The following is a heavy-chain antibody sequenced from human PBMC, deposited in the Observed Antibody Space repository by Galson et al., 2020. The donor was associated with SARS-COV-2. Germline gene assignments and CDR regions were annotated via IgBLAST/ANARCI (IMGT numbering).Heavy chain of an antibody. CDR2: IYKSGNT. CDR3: ARGNSPCVCIFGVLAGTCCLDV. CDR1: GASISSGSYY. D-gene: IGHD3-3*01. J-gene: IGHJ6*02. V-gene: IGHV4-61*02. Sequence: SETLSLTCTVSGASISSGSYYWSWIRQPAGKGLEWIGRIYKSGNTNYNPSLWSQVTISVDTSKNQFSLKLTSVTAADTAVYYCARGNSPCVCIFGVLAGTCCLDVWGQVTTVTVSS.